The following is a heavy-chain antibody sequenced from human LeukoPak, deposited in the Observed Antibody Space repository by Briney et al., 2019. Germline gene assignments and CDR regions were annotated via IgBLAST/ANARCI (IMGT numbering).Heavy chain of an antibody. CDR1: SGFA. Sequence: PGGSLRLSCAAFSGFAMSWVRQAPGRGLEWVSAINGRGDDTYYPDSVKGRFTISRDNSNNTLYLQMNSLRAEDTAVYYRAKGHRSSSSFFDSWGQGILVTVSS. V-gene: IGHV3-23*01. J-gene: IGHJ4*02. D-gene: IGHD6-19*01. CDR2: INGRGDDT. CDR3: AKGHRSSSSFFDS.